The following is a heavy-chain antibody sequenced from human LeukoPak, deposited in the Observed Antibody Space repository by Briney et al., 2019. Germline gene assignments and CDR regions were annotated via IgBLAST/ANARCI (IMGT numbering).Heavy chain of an antibody. CDR2: IYYSGST. J-gene: IGHJ4*02. V-gene: IGHV4-31*03. Sequence: TLSLTCTVSGGSISSGGYYWSWIGQHPGKGLEWIGYIYYSGSTYYNPSLKSRVTISVDTSKNQFSLKLSSVTAADTAVYYCARVPRSAVTYYFDYWGQGTLVTVSS. CDR3: ARVPRSAVTYYFDY. CDR1: GGSISSGGYY. D-gene: IGHD2-15*01.